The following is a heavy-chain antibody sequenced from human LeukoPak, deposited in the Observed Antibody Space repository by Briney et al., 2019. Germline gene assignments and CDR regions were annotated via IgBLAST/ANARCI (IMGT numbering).Heavy chain of an antibody. V-gene: IGHV3-66*03. CDR1: GFIASNYY. CDR3: ARDRAATEDWVEFDP. D-gene: IGHD2-15*01. Sequence: GGSLRLSCAVSGFIASNYYMNWVRQAPGKGPEWVALIRGNGKTFYTDSVKGRFTISRDDSKNTVYLQMNSLRVEDSAVYFCARDRAATEDWVEFDPWGQGTLVTVSS. J-gene: IGHJ5*02. CDR2: IRGNGKT.